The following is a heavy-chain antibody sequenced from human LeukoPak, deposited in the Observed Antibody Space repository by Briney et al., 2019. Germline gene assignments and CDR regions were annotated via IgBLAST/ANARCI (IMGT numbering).Heavy chain of an antibody. CDR2: IIPIFGTA. V-gene: IGHV1-69*13. CDR1: GGTFSSYA. CDR3: ASRNIVVVTATFDY. D-gene: IGHD2-21*02. Sequence: GASMKVSCKASGGTFSSYAISWVRQAPGQGLEWMGGIIPIFGTANYAQKFQGRVTITADESTSTAYMELSSLRSEDTAVYYCASRNIVVVTATFDYWGQGTLVTVSS. J-gene: IGHJ4*02.